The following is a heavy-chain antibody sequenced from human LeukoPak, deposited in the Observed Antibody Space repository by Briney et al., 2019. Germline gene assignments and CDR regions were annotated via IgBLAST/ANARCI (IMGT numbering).Heavy chain of an antibody. CDR1: GFTLISYA. D-gene: IGHD1-14*01. Sequence: GESLRLSCAASGFTLISYAMTWVRQAPGKGLEWVSAISGSGGSTYYADSVKGRFTISRDNSKNTLYLQMNSLRAEDTAVYYCAKDNLPLPGDYFDYWGQGTLVTVSS. J-gene: IGHJ4*02. CDR3: AKDNLPLPGDYFDY. CDR2: ISGSGGST. V-gene: IGHV3-23*01.